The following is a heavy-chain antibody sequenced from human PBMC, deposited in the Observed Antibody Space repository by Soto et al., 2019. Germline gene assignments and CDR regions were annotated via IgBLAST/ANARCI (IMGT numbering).Heavy chain of an antibody. D-gene: IGHD6-13*01. CDR1: GGSISSGGYY. J-gene: IGHJ3*02. CDR2: IYYSGST. CDR3: ARDSRYSSSWYDRGAFDI. Sequence: QVQLQESGPGLVKPSQTLSLTCTVSGGSISSGGYYWSWIRQHPGKGLEWIGYIYYSGSTYYNPSLKRRVTISVDTSKNQFSLKLSSVTAADTAVYYCARDSRYSSSWYDRGAFDIWGQGTMVTVSS. V-gene: IGHV4-31*03.